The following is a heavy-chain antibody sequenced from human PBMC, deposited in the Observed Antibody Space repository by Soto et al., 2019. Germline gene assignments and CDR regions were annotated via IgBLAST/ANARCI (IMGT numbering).Heavy chain of an antibody. D-gene: IGHD3-3*01. CDR2: IYYSGST. CDR1: GGSISSGDYY. Sequence: QVQLQESGPGLVKPSQTLSLTCTVSGGSISSGDYYWSWIRQPPGKGLEWIGYIYYSGSTYYNPSLNSRVNISVDTSKNQFSLKLSSVTAADTAVYYCARGRVTIFGVVISLHPANYWGQGTLVTVSS. V-gene: IGHV4-30-4*01. J-gene: IGHJ4*02. CDR3: ARGRVTIFGVVISLHPANY.